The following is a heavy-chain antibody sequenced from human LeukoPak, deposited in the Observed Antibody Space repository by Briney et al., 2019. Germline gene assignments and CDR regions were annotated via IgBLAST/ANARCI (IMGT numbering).Heavy chain of an antibody. CDR1: GFTFDDYA. V-gene: IGHV3-9*01. CDR2: ISWNSGSI. Sequence: GGSLRLSCAASGFTFDDYAMHWVRQAPGEGLEWVSGISWNSGSIGYADSVTGRFTISRDNANNSLYLQMNSLRAEDTALYYCAKDINPMGVGATAFDYWGQGTLVTVSS. D-gene: IGHD1-26*01. J-gene: IGHJ4*02. CDR3: AKDINPMGVGATAFDY.